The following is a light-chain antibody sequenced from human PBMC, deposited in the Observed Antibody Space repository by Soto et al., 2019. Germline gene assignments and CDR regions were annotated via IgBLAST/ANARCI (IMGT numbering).Light chain of an antibody. CDR1: SSDVGGYNY. V-gene: IGLV2-8*01. CDR3: SLHAGSKRV. Sequence: QSALTQPPSASGSPGQSVTISCTGTSSDVGGYNYVSWYQQHPGKAPKLMIYEVNKRPSGVPDRFSGSKSGNTASLTVSGLQVDDEGAYYCSLHAGSKRVFGTGTKVTVL. CDR2: EVN. J-gene: IGLJ1*01.